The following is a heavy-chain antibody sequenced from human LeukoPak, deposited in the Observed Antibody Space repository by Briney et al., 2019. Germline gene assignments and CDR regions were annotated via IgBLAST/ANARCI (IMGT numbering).Heavy chain of an antibody. CDR3: AGTRTYYYDSSGYYTLDY. CDR2: IIPIFGTA. V-gene: IGHV1-69*05. J-gene: IGHJ4*02. Sequence: SVKVSCKASGGTFSSYAISWVRQAPGQGLEWMGGIIPIFGTANYAQKFQGRVTITTDESTSTAYMELSSLRSEDTAVYYCAGTRTYYYDSSGYYTLDYWGQGTLVTVSS. CDR1: GGTFSSYA. D-gene: IGHD3-22*01.